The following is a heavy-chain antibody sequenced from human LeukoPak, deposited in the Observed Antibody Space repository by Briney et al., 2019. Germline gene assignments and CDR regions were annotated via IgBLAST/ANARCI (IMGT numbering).Heavy chain of an antibody. Sequence: PGGSLRLSCAASGFTFSSYAMSWVRQAPGKGLEWVSAISDSGTGTYSADSVKGRFTISRDSSRNTLYLQMNSLRVEDTAVYYCARDPSAVAINTYGWGQGTLVTVSS. V-gene: IGHV3-23*01. D-gene: IGHD6-13*01. J-gene: IGHJ4*02. CDR2: ISDSGTGT. CDR1: GFTFSSYA. CDR3: ARDPSAVAINTYG.